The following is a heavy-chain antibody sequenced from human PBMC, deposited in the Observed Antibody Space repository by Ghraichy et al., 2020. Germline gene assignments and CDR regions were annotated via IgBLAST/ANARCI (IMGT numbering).Heavy chain of an antibody. J-gene: IGHJ6*02. CDR1: GYTFTSYG. Sequence: ASVKVSCKASGYTFTSYGISWVRQAPGQGLEWMGWISAYNGNTNYAQKLQGRVTMTTDTSTSTAYMELRSLRSDDTAVYYCARDPGVATIVNYYYYGMDVWGQGTTVTVSS. CDR2: ISAYNGNT. CDR3: ARDPGVATIVNYYYYGMDV. V-gene: IGHV1-18*01. D-gene: IGHD5-12*01.